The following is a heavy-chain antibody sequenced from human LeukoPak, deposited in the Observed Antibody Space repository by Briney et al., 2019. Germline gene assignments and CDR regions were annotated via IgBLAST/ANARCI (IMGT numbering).Heavy chain of an antibody. D-gene: IGHD1-20*01. CDR3: AITWSETLSK. CDR1: GYSLSELS. Sequence: GASVRVSCKFYGYSLSELSIYWVRQAPGKGLEWMGGFDPENGERVYEQKFQGRVTMTEDATTDTAYMEMSGLTSEDAAFYYCAITWSETLSKWAQGTLVTVSS. CDR2: FDPENGER. V-gene: IGHV1-24*01. J-gene: IGHJ4*02.